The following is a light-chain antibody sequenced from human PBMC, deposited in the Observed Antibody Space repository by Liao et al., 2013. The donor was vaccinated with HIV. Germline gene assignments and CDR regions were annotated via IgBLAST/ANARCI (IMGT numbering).Light chain of an antibody. J-gene: IGLJ1*01. V-gene: IGLV3-1*01. Sequence: SYDLTQPPSVSVSPGQTASITCSGDKLGDKYASWYQQKPGQSPVLVIYQDNIRPSGIPERFSGSNSGNTATLTISGTQAMDEADYYCQAWDSSTYVFGTGTKVTVL. CDR3: QAWDSSTYV. CDR2: QDN. CDR1: KLGDKY.